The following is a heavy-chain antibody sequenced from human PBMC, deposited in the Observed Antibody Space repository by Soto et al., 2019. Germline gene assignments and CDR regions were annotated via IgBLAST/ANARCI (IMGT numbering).Heavy chain of an antibody. D-gene: IGHD6-6*01. Sequence: QVQLVESGGGVVQPGRSLRLSCAASGFTFSSYAMHWVRQAPGKGLEWVAVISYDGSNKYYADSVKGRFTISRDNSKNTXYLQMNSLRAEDTAVYYCAREYSSSATHHKFYYYYYYGMDVWGQGTTVTVSS. CDR1: GFTFSSYA. J-gene: IGHJ6*02. CDR3: AREYSSSATHHKFYYYYYYGMDV. V-gene: IGHV3-30-3*01. CDR2: ISYDGSNK.